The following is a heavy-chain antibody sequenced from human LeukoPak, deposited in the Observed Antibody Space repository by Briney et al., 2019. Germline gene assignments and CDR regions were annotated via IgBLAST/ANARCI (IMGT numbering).Heavy chain of an antibody. CDR1: GFTFGSYS. D-gene: IGHD3-10*01. CDR2: VSSSSSYI. Sequence: GGSLRLSCAASGFTFGSYSMNWVRQAPGKGLEWVSSVSSSSSYIYYADSVKGRFTISRDNAKNSLYLQMNSLRAEDTAVYYCARGSHGSGSYFIRGQGTLVTVSS. CDR3: ARGSHGSGSYFI. J-gene: IGHJ4*02. V-gene: IGHV3-21*01.